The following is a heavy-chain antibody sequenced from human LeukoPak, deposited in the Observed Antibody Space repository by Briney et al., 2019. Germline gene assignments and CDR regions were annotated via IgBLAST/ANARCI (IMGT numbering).Heavy chain of an antibody. Sequence: SQTLSLTCAVSGGSISSGSYYWGWIRQPPGKGLEWIGYIYHSGSTYYNPSLKSRVTMSVDTSKNQFSLKLSSVTAADTAVYYCARAKYDFWTRGGWFDPWGQGTLVTVPS. V-gene: IGHV4-30-2*01. CDR2: IYHSGST. D-gene: IGHD3-3*01. J-gene: IGHJ5*02. CDR3: ARAKYDFWTRGGWFDP. CDR1: GGSISSGSYY.